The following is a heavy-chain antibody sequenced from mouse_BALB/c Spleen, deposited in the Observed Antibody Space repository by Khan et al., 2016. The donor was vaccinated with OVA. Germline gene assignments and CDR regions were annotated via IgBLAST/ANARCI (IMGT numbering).Heavy chain of an antibody. Sequence: EVELVESGGGLVKPGGSLKLSCAASGFTFSDYYMYWVRQTPEKRLEWLATISDGGSYTYSPDSVKGRFTISRDDAQNNLYLQMSSLKSEDTAMYYCARGYYGDPFAYWGQGTLVTISA. CDR1: GFTFSDYY. CDR3: ARGYYGDPFAY. CDR2: ISDGGSYT. J-gene: IGHJ3*01. V-gene: IGHV5-4*02. D-gene: IGHD2-13*01.